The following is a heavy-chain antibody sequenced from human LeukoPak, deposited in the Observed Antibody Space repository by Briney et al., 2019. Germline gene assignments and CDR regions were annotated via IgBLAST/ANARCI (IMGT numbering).Heavy chain of an antibody. CDR1: GFTFSSYW. CDR2: IKQDGSEK. CDR3: AKLYSSGWYDGWGSDY. Sequence: GGSLRLSCAASGFTFSSYWMSWVRQATGKGLEWVANIKQDGSEKYYVDSVKGRFTISRDNAKNSVYLQMNSLRAEDTAVYYCAKLYSSGWYDGWGSDYWGQGTLVTVSS. J-gene: IGHJ4*02. D-gene: IGHD6-19*01. V-gene: IGHV3-7*03.